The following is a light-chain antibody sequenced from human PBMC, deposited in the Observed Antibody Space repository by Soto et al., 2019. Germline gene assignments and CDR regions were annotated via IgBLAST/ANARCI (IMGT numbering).Light chain of an antibody. CDR1: SSNIGIDY. Sequence: QSVLTQPPSVSAAPGQKVTISCSGSSSNIGIDYVSWYQKLPGTAPTLIIYEDNKRPSGIPDRFSGSKSGTSATLDLTGLPTGDEADYYCGAWDTGLRGGIFVEGTQLTVL. J-gene: IGLJ2*01. V-gene: IGLV1-51*02. CDR3: GAWDTGLRGGI. CDR2: EDN.